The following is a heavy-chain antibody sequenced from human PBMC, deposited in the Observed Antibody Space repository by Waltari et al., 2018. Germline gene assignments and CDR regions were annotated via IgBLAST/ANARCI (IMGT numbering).Heavy chain of an antibody. D-gene: IGHD3-10*01. CDR1: GFTVSYNY. CDR2: IYSGGDT. CDR3: ARLGWFGDRYYYYGMDV. J-gene: IGHJ6*02. V-gene: IGHV3-66*04. Sequence: EVQLVESGGDLVQPGGSLRLPCAASGFTVSYNYMSWVRQAPGKGLGWVSVIYSGGDTYYADSVKGRFTISRDNSQNTLYLQMNSLRAEDTAVYYCARLGWFGDRYYYYGMDVWGQGTTVTVSS.